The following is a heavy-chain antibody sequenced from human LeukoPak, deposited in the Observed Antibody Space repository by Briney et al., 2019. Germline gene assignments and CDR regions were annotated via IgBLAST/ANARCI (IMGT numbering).Heavy chain of an antibody. J-gene: IGHJ4*02. V-gene: IGHV1-3*04. Sequence: ASVKVSCKASGYTFTHYAMHWVRQAPGQRPEWMGWINTANGNTEYSEKFQGRVSFTRDRSASTVYMELSSLTSEDTAVYYCATGSYTGWYAYWGQGSQVTVSS. CDR3: ATGSYTGWYAY. CDR2: INTANGNT. D-gene: IGHD6-19*01. CDR1: GYTFTHYA.